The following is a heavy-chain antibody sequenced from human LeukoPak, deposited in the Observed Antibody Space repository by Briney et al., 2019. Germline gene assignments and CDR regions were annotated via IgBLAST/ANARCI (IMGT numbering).Heavy chain of an antibody. Sequence: GGSLRLSCAASGFTFSSYGMHWVRQVPGKGLEWVAVISYDGSNKYYADSVKGRFTISRDNSKNTLYLQMNSLRAEDTAVYYCARDLGGYSYGSHFDYWGQGTLVTVSS. CDR2: ISYDGSNK. V-gene: IGHV3-30*03. J-gene: IGHJ4*02. CDR3: ARDLGGYSYGSHFDY. D-gene: IGHD5-18*01. CDR1: GFTFSSYG.